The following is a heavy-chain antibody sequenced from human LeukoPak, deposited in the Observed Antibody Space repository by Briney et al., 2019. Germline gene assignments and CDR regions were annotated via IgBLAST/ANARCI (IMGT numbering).Heavy chain of an antibody. CDR1: GGSISSYY. CDR2: IYYSGST. V-gene: IGHV4-59*12. Sequence: SETLSLTCTVSGGSISSYYWSWIRQPPGKGLEWIGYIYYSGSTNYNPSLKSRVTISVDKSKNQFSLKLSSVTAADTAVYYCARDPIAVAEDKYFQHWGQGTLVTVSS. J-gene: IGHJ1*01. D-gene: IGHD6-19*01. CDR3: ARDPIAVAEDKYFQH.